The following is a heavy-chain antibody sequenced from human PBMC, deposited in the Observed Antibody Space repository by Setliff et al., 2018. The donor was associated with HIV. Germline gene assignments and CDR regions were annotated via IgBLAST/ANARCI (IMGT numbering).Heavy chain of an antibody. CDR3: ASRGYCSGGSCYIYYYYYGMDV. V-gene: IGHV4-34*01. J-gene: IGHJ6*02. CDR2: IDHSGST. Sequence: SETLSLTCAVYGGSFNDYYWTWIRQPPGKGLEWIGEIDHSGSTKYHASLKSRVTISVDTSKNQFSLRLSSVTAADTAVYYCASRGYCSGGSCYIYYYYYGMDVWGQGTTVTVSS. D-gene: IGHD2-15*01. CDR1: GGSFNDYY.